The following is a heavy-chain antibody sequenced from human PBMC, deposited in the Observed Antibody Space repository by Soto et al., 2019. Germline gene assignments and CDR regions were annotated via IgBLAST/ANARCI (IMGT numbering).Heavy chain of an antibody. J-gene: IGHJ4*02. CDR1: GGSVSSAGYY. CDR3: ARQQLVPPYYFDF. D-gene: IGHD6-13*01. V-gene: IGHV4-61*08. Sequence: PSETLSLTCTVSGGSVSSAGYYWSWIRQPPGKGLEWLGYIYYSGSTNYNPSLKSRVTISVDTSKNQFSLKLTSVTSADTSVYYCARQQLVPPYYFDFWGQGALVTVSS. CDR2: IYYSGST.